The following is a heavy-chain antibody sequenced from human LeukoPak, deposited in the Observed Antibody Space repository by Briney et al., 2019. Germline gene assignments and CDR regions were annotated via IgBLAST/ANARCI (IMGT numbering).Heavy chain of an antibody. Sequence: ASVKVSCKASGYTFTSSDINWVRQATGQGLEWMGWMNPNSGNTGYAQKFQGRVTMTSSTSISTAYMELRSLRSEDTAVYYCARGTTLFDYWGQGTLVTVSS. CDR3: ARGTTLFDY. D-gene: IGHD1-1*01. V-gene: IGHV1-8*01. J-gene: IGHJ4*02. CDR2: MNPNSGNT. CDR1: GYTFTSSD.